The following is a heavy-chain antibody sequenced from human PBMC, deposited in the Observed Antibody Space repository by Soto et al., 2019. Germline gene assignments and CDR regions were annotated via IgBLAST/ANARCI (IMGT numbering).Heavy chain of an antibody. CDR3: ARDLASIAVAGI. D-gene: IGHD6-19*01. V-gene: IGHV3-30-3*01. Sequence: GGSLRLSCAASGFTFSSYAMHWVRQAPGKGLEWVAVISYDGSNKYYADSVKGRFTISRDNSKNTLYLQMNSLRAEDTAVYYCARDLASIAVAGIWGQGKMVT. CDR1: GFTFSSYA. CDR2: ISYDGSNK. J-gene: IGHJ3*02.